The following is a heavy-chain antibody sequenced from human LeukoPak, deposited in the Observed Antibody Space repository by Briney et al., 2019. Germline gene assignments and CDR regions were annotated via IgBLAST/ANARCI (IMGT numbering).Heavy chain of an antibody. Sequence: GASVKVPCKASGYTFTGYYMHWVRQAPGQGLEWMGWINPSSGGTNYAQKFQGRVTMTRDTSISTAYMELSRLRSDDTAVYYCARAHYSGSXXXDYWGQGTLVTVSS. J-gene: IGHJ4*02. CDR1: GYTFTGYY. D-gene: IGHD1-26*01. CDR3: ARAHYSGSXXXDY. CDR2: INPSSGGT. V-gene: IGHV1-2*02.